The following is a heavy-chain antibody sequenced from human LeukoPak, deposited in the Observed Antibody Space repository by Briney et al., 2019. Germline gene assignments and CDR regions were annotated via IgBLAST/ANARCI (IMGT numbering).Heavy chain of an antibody. CDR3: ARKKQYLEGSDDGWFNR. D-gene: IGHD2-21*01. CDR1: GFIFSSSW. CDR2: IKQDGSEI. V-gene: IGHV3-7*01. Sequence: GGSLRLSCVASGFIFSSSWMRWVRQAPGKGLEWVANIKQDGSEIDYVDSVKGRFTISRDNAKNSLYLQMNSLRAEDTAVYYCARKKQYLEGSDDGWFNRGGERTLATVSA. J-gene: IGHJ5*02.